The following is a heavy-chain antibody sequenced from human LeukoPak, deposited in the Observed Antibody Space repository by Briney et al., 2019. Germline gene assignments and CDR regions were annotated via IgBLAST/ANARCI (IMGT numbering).Heavy chain of an antibody. CDR1: GYTFTSYG. CDR2: IIPILGIA. J-gene: IGHJ5*02. CDR3: ASNSLSHVDTAMAPTLSGFDP. D-gene: IGHD5-18*01. V-gene: IGHV1-69*04. Sequence: GASVKVSCKASGYTFTSYGISWVRQAPGQGLEWMGRIIPILGIANYPQKFQGRVTITADKSTSTAYMELSSLRSEDTAVYYCASNSLSHVDTAMAPTLSGFDPWGQGTLVTVSS.